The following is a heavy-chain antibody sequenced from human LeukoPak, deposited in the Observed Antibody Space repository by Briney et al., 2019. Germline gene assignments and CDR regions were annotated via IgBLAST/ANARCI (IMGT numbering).Heavy chain of an antibody. CDR1: GFTFSSYG. D-gene: IGHD2-8*01. CDR3: AREGGGLYPRYFDY. V-gene: IGHV3-33*01. Sequence: GGSLRLSCAASGFTFSSYGMHWVRQAPGKGLEWVAIIWYDGSNKFYADSVKGRFTISRDNSKNTLSLQMNSLRADDTAVYYCAREGGGLYPRYFDYWGQGTLVTVSS. J-gene: IGHJ4*02. CDR2: IWYDGSNK.